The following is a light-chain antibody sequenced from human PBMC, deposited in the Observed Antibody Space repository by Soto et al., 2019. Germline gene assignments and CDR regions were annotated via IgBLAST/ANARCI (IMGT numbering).Light chain of an antibody. CDR1: QSVASAY. V-gene: IGKV3-20*01. Sequence: EIVLTQSPGTLSLSPGETATLSCRASQSVASAYLAWYQHRPGQAPRLLIYGASSRATGIADRITGSGSGTDFALTINRLEPEDFAVYSCQQYAESRWTLGQGTKVE. J-gene: IGKJ1*01. CDR2: GAS. CDR3: QQYAESRWT.